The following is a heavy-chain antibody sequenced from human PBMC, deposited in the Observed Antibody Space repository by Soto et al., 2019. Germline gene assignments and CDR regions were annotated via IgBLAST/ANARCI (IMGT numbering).Heavy chain of an antibody. J-gene: IGHJ1*01. Sequence: GGSLGLSCVASGLTFSNYWMTWVRQTPGKGLEWVANIDQDESRKNYVDSVKGRFIISRDNSRNSVYLQMNSLTADDTGIYYYATHLLIRAYWGKGSRVIVSA. CDR2: IDQDESRK. CDR1: GLTFSNYW. V-gene: IGHV3-7*03. CDR3: ATHLLIRAY.